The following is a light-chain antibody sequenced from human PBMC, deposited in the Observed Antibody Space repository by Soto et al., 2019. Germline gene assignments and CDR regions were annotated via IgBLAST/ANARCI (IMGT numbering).Light chain of an antibody. CDR1: SSDVGPYNL. CDR2: EVV. J-gene: IGLJ2*01. V-gene: IGLV2-23*02. Sequence: QSALTQPASVSGSPGQSITISCTGSSSDVGPYNLVSWYQHHPGKAPKLMISEVVKRPSGVSNRLSGSKSGNTASLTISGLQAEDEADYYCCSYAGSSMFVFGGGTKVTVL. CDR3: CSYAGSSMFV.